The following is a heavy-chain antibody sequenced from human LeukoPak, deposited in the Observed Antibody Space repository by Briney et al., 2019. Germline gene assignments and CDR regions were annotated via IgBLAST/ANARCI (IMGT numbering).Heavy chain of an antibody. CDR3: ASHTPKKYSSGWYYFDY. Sequence: ASVKVSCKASGYTFTSYDINWVRQATGQGLEWMGWMNPNSGNTGYAQELQGRVTMTRNTSISTAYMELSSLRSDDTAVYYCASHTPKKYSSGWYYFDYWGQGTLVTVSS. J-gene: IGHJ4*02. CDR2: MNPNSGNT. CDR1: GYTFTSYD. V-gene: IGHV1-8*01. D-gene: IGHD6-19*01.